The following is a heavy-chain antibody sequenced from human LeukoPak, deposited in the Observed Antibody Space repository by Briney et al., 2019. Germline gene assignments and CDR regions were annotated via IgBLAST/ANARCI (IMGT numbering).Heavy chain of an antibody. V-gene: IGHV1-2*02. D-gene: IGHD5-18*01. J-gene: IGHJ4*02. CDR3: SRGSGISYGGIDY. CDR1: GYTFTVYY. CDR2: IHPKSGDT. Sequence: ASVTVSFKASGYTFTVYYLHWVRQAPGQGLEWMGWIHPKSGDTKYAQKFLGRVTLTRDTSTTIVYMELKWLTSDDTAVYYCSRGSGISYGGIDYWGQGTLVTVSS.